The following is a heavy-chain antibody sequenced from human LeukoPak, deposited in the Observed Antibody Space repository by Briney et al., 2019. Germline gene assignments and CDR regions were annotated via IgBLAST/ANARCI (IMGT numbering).Heavy chain of an antibody. V-gene: IGHV3-33*01. Sequence: GGSLRLSCEASGFTFSRFGMHWVRQAPGKGLEWVAVIWYDGSNQDYADSVKGRFTISRVNSKNTLYLQVSSLRAEDAAVYYCARDRWYDGSGYIAAFDYWGQGTLVTVS. CDR3: ARDRWYDGSGYIAAFDY. CDR2: IWYDGSNQ. CDR1: GFTFSRFG. J-gene: IGHJ4*02. D-gene: IGHD3-22*01.